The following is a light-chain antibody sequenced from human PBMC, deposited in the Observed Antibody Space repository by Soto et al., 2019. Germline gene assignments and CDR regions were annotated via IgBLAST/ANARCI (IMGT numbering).Light chain of an antibody. CDR2: DVS. V-gene: IGLV2-14*01. CDR3: SSYTTSNTHV. Sequence: QSALTQPASVSGSPGQSITVSCTGSSSDIGFYNYVSWYQHHPGRAPKLMIYDVSDRPSGVSNRFSGSKSGNTASLTISGLQAEDQADYYCSSYTTSNTHVFGTGTKVTVL. J-gene: IGLJ1*01. CDR1: SSDIGFYNY.